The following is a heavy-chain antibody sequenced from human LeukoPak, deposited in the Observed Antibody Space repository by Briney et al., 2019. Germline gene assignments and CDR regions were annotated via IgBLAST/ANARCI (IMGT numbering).Heavy chain of an antibody. CDR2: INWNGGST. V-gene: IGHV3-20*04. Sequence: GGSLRLSCAASGFTFDDYGMSWVRQAPGKGLEWVSGINWNGGSTGYADSVKGRFTISRDNAKNSLYLQMNSLRAEDTALYYCAKHGYCSGISCFFDFWGQGTLVTVSS. CDR1: GFTFDDYG. D-gene: IGHD2-2*03. J-gene: IGHJ4*02. CDR3: AKHGYCSGISCFFDF.